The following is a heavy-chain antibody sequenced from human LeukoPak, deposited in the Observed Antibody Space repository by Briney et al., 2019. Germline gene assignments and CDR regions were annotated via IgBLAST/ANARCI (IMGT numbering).Heavy chain of an antibody. CDR1: GYTFTGYY. Sequence: ASVKVSCKASGYTFTGYYMHWVRQAPGQGLEWMGWIDPNSGGTNYAQKFQGRVTMTRDTSISTAYMELSRLRSDDTAVYYCARDLSGWYWVDAFDIWGQGTMVTVSS. CDR2: IDPNSGGT. J-gene: IGHJ3*02. CDR3: ARDLSGWYWVDAFDI. D-gene: IGHD6-19*01. V-gene: IGHV1-2*02.